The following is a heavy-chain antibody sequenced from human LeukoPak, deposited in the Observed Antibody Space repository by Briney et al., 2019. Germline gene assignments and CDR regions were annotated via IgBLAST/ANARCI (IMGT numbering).Heavy chain of an antibody. Sequence: GGSLRLSCAASGFTFSSYGMHWVRQAPGKGLEWVAFIRYDGSNKYYADSVKGRFTISRDNSLYLQMNSLRAEDTAVYYCTREFTTMVRGAGGTFDIWGQGSAVTVSS. CDR1: GFTFSSYG. CDR3: TREFTTMVRGAGGTFDI. D-gene: IGHD3-10*01. V-gene: IGHV3-30*02. CDR2: IRYDGSNK. J-gene: IGHJ3*02.